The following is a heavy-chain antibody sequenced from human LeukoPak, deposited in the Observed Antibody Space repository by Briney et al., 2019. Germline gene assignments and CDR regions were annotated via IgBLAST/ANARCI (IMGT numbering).Heavy chain of an antibody. CDR2: INSDGSST. D-gene: IGHD4-17*01. CDR1: GFTFSSYW. CDR3: TSTADYGDPDY. V-gene: IGHV3-74*01. J-gene: IGHJ4*02. Sequence: PGGSLRLSCAASGFTFSSYWMHWVRQAPGKGLVWVSRINSDGSSTSYADSVKGRFTISRDNAKNTLYLQMNSLRAEDTAVYYCTSTADYGDPDYWGQGMLVAVSS.